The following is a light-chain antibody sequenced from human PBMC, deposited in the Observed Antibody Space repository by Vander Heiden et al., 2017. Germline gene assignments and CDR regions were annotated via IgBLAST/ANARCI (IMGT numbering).Light chain of an antibody. J-gene: IGKJ3*01. CDR3: QQSYSTPLFT. Sequence: DIQMSQSPSSLSASVGDRVTITCRASQSISSYLNWYQQKPGKAPKPLIYAASSLQSGGPSRFSGSGSGTDLTLTISSLQPEDFATYYCQQSYSTPLFTFGPGTKVDIK. CDR2: AAS. V-gene: IGKV1-39*01. CDR1: QSISSY.